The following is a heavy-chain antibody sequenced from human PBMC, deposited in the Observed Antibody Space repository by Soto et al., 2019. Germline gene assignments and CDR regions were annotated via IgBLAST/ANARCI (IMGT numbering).Heavy chain of an antibody. CDR1: GFTFSSYG. CDR3: VRAPPYDILTGYASDY. V-gene: IGHV3-33*01. Sequence: QVQLVESGGGVVQPGRSLRLSCAASGFTFSSYGMHWVRQAPGKGLEWVSVIWYDGSNKYYADSGKGRFTISRDNPKNSLYLHINSLIAVDTSVYSCVRAPPYDILTGYASDYWGQGTLVTVSS. CDR2: IWYDGSNK. D-gene: IGHD3-9*01. J-gene: IGHJ4*02.